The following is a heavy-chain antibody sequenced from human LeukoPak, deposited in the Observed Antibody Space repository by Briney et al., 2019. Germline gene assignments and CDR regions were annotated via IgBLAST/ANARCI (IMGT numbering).Heavy chain of an antibody. CDR3: ARASGSPYDFWSGYYTN. V-gene: IGHV1-8*01. CDR2: MNPNSGNT. CDR1: GYTFTSYG. D-gene: IGHD3-3*01. J-gene: IGHJ4*02. Sequence: ASVKVSCKASGYTFTSYGINWVRQATGQGLEWMGWMNPNSGNTGYAQKFQGRVTMTRDTSISTAYMELSRLRSDDTAVYYCARASGSPYDFWSGYYTNWGQGTLVTVSS.